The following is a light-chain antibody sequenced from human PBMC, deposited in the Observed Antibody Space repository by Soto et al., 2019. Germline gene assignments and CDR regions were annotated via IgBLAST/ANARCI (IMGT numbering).Light chain of an antibody. CDR2: GAS. V-gene: IGKV3-15*01. CDR1: QSVGSN. J-gene: IGKJ1*01. Sequence: EILMTQSPVTLSASPGERATLSCRASQSVGSNLAWYQQKPGQAPRLLISGASTMAPGIPARFSGSGSGTDSTLTISNLQAEDFAVNYCQQYSIWPRGTFGPGTKVEIK. CDR3: QQYSIWPRGT.